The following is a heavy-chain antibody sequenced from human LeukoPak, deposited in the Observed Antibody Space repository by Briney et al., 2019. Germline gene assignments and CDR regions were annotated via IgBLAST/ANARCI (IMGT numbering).Heavy chain of an antibody. CDR3: ARANPLYCSSTTCLFDY. Sequence: ASVKVSCKASGYTFTGYYMHWVRQAPGQGFEWMGWINPNSGDTNYAQKFQGRVTMTRDTSISTAHMELSRLRSDDTAVSYCARANPLYCSSTTCLFDYWGQGTLVTVSS. D-gene: IGHD2-2*01. V-gene: IGHV1-2*02. CDR2: INPNSGDT. J-gene: IGHJ4*02. CDR1: GYTFTGYY.